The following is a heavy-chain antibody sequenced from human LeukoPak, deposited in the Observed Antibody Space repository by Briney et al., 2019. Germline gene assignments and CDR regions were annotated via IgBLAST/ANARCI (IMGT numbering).Heavy chain of an antibody. CDR1: GCTFSNYW. D-gene: IGHD3-22*01. CDR3: AKLEITMIVVSEGVDY. CDR2: IQQHGSET. Sequence: GGSLRLSCEGSGCTFSNYWMSWVRQAPGKGLKWVANIQQHGSETYYGDSVKGRFTISRDNSKNTLYLQMNSLRAEDTAVYYCAKLEITMIVVSEGVDYWGQGTLVTVSS. V-gene: IGHV3-7*03. J-gene: IGHJ4*02.